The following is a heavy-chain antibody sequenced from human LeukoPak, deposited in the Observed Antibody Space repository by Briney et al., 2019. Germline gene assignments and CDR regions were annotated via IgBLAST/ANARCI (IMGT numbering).Heavy chain of an antibody. CDR2: IKSKTDGGTT. CDR1: GFTFSNAW. CDR3: TTDGLSVGYCSDY. Sequence: GGSLRLSCAASGFTFSNAWMSWVRQAPGKGLEWVGRIKSKTDGGTTDYAAPVKGRFTISRDDSKNTLYLQMNSLKTEDTAVCYCTTDGLSVGYCSDYWGQGTLVTVSS. V-gene: IGHV3-15*01. D-gene: IGHD2-15*01. J-gene: IGHJ4*02.